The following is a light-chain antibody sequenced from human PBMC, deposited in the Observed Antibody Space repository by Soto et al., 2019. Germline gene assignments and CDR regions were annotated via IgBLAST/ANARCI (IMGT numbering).Light chain of an antibody. J-gene: IGKJ1*01. V-gene: IGKV3-20*01. CDR2: GAS. CDR3: QQYGSSPRT. Sequence: EIVLTPSPGTLSLSPGERATLSCRASQSVSSSYLAWYQQKPGQAPRLLIYGASSRATGISDRFSGSGSGTDFTLTISRLEPEDFAVYYCQQYGSSPRTFGQGTKVDIK. CDR1: QSVSSSY.